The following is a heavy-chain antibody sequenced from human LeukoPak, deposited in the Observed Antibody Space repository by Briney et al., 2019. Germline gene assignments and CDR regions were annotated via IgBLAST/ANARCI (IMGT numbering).Heavy chain of an antibody. V-gene: IGHV1-8*01. J-gene: IGHJ3*02. D-gene: IGHD1-26*01. Sequence: ASVKVPCKTSGYTFTNYDINWVRQATGQGLEWMGWINPNSVDTRYAQKFQDRVTMTRDTSITTAYMELSGLRSDDTALYYCARGSEVGGTEKNALDIWGQGTMVTVSS. CDR2: INPNSVDT. CDR3: ARGSEVGGTEKNALDI. CDR1: GYTFTNYD.